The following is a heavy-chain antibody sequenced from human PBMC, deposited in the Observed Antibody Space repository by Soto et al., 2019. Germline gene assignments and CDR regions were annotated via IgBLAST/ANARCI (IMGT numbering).Heavy chain of an antibody. CDR3: ARDRFMAAAGTYYYYYGMDV. J-gene: IGHJ6*02. CDR2: IYYSGST. CDR1: GGSVSSGSYY. D-gene: IGHD6-13*01. Sequence: QVQLQESGPGLVKPSETLSLTCTVSGGSVSSGSYYWSWIRQPPGKGLEWIGYIYYSGSTNYNPSLKSLVTISVDTSKNQFSLKLSSVTAADTAVYYCARDRFMAAAGTYYYYYGMDVWGQGTTVTVSS. V-gene: IGHV4-61*01.